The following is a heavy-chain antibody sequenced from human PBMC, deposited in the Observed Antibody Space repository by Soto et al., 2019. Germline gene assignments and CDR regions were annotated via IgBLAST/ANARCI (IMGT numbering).Heavy chain of an antibody. J-gene: IGHJ4*02. Sequence: GGSLRLSCAASGFTFSDFWMTWVRQAPGKGLEWVANMNQEGNQKNYVDSVKGRFSISRDNAKNSLYLQINSLRAEDTAVYYCARQHSGSYYFDYWGQGTPVTVSS. V-gene: IGHV3-7*05. CDR2: MNQEGNQK. CDR3: ARQHSGSYYFDY. D-gene: IGHD1-26*01. CDR1: GFTFSDFW.